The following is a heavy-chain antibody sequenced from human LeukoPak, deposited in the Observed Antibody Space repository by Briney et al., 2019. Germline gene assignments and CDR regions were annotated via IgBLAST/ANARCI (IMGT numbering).Heavy chain of an antibody. Sequence: ASVKVSCEASGYTFTGYYMCWVRQAPGQGLEWMGWINPNSGGTNYAQKFQGRVTMTRDTSISTAYMELSRLRSDDTAVYYCARSLVTTVTTMVYWGHGNPSTVSS. V-gene: IGHV1-2*02. CDR3: ARSLVTTVTTMVY. CDR2: INPNSGGT. D-gene: IGHD4-11*01. CDR1: GYTFTGYY. J-gene: IGHJ4*01.